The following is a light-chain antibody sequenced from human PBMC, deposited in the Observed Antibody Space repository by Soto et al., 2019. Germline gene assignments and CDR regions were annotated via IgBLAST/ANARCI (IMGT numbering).Light chain of an antibody. J-gene: IGKJ2*01. CDR1: QNIITY. V-gene: IGKV3-20*01. CDR2: GAS. CDR3: PHYYSLPPT. Sequence: EIVLTQSPGTLSLSPGERATLSCRASQNIITYLAWYPQQPGQAPRLLVYGASTSATGVPDRLSGSGSGADFTLTINRLETEDFAVYFCPHYYSLPPTYGQGTKLEV.